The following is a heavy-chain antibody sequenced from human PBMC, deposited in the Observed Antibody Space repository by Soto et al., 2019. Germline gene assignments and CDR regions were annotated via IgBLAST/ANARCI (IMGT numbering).Heavy chain of an antibody. CDR2: ISYDGSNK. CDR1: GFTFSNYG. J-gene: IGHJ6*02. Sequence: GGSLRLSCAASGFTFSNYGMHWVRQAPGKGLEWVAVISYDGSNKYYADSVKGRFTISRDNSKNTLYLQMNSLRAEDTAVYYCAKAVGYCSSTSCRDYYFYYGMDVCGQGTTVTVSS. D-gene: IGHD2-2*01. V-gene: IGHV3-30*18. CDR3: AKAVGYCSSTSCRDYYFYYGMDV.